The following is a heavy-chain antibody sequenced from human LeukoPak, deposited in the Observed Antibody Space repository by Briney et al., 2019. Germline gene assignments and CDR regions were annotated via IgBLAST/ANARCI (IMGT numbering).Heavy chain of an antibody. CDR2: IIPIFGIA. D-gene: IGHD2-2*01. V-gene: IGHV1-69*17. J-gene: IGHJ6*02. CDR1: GGTFSSYA. CDR3: ARRGVVPAATSYYYGMDV. Sequence: SVKVSCKASGGTFSSYAISWVRQAPGQGLEWMGGIIPIFGIANYAQKFQGRVTITADKSTSTAYMELSSLRSEDTAVYYCARRGVVPAATSYYYGMDVWGQGTTVTVSS.